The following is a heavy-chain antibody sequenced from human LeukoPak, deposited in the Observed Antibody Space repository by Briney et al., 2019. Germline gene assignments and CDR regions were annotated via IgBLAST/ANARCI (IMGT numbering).Heavy chain of an antibody. V-gene: IGHV4-4*07. CDR3: ARLADYYDSSGYPAGDWFDP. CDR2: IYTSGST. D-gene: IGHD3-22*01. J-gene: IGHJ5*02. Sequence: PSETLSLTCTVSGGSISSYYWSWIRQPAGKGLEWIGRIYTSGSTNYNPSLKSRVTMSVDTSKNQFSLKLSSVTAADTAVYYCARLADYYDSSGYPAGDWFDPWGQGTLVTVSS. CDR1: GGSISSYY.